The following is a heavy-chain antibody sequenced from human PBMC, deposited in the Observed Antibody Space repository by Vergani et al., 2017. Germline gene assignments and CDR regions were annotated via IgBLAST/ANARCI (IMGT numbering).Heavy chain of an antibody. CDR2: ISGSGGST. CDR3: AKGGEYYDFWSGSD. Sequence: EVQLLESGGGLVQPGGSLRLSCAASGFTFSSYAMSWVRQAPGKGLEWVSAISGSGGSTYYADSVKGRFTISRDNSKNTLFLQMNSLRAEDTAVYYCAKGGEYYDFWSGSDWGQGTLVTVSS. V-gene: IGHV3-23*01. J-gene: IGHJ4*02. D-gene: IGHD3-3*01. CDR1: GFTFSSYA.